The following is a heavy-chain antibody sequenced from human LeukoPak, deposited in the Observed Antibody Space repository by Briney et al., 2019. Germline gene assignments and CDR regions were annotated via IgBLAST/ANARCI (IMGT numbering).Heavy chain of an antibody. J-gene: IGHJ6*03. V-gene: IGHV1-46*01. Sequence: ASVKVSCKASGYTFTGYYMHWVRQAPGQGLEWMGIINPSGGSTSCAQKFQGRVTMTRDTSTSTVYMELSSLRSEDTAVYYCARVAEYCSSTSCPMDVWGKGTTVTVSS. CDR3: ARVAEYCSSTSCPMDV. CDR1: GYTFTGYY. CDR2: INPSGGST. D-gene: IGHD2-2*01.